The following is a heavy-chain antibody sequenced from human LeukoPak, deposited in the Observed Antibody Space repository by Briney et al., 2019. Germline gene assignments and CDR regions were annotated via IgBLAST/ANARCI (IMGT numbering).Heavy chain of an antibody. D-gene: IGHD2-15*01. V-gene: IGHV4-59*12. CDR2: IYYSGST. CDR3: ARGAVVVAATRLDY. CDR1: GGSISSYY. Sequence: PSETLSLTCTVSGGSISSYYWSWIRQPPGKGLEWIGYIYYSGSTNYNPSLKSRVTISVDTSKNQFSLKLSSVTAADTAVYYCARGAVVVAATRLDYWGQGTLVTVSS. J-gene: IGHJ4*02.